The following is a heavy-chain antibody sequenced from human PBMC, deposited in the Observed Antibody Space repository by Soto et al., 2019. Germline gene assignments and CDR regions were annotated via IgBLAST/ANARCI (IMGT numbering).Heavy chain of an antibody. CDR3: ARDRREAYSSSWLSGKTKYGFDP. Sequence: ASVKVSCKASGYSFTANSMHWVRQAPGQGLEWMGWINPNNGGTNYARKFQGWVTMTRDTSISTAYMELSSLRSEDTAVYYCARDRREAYSSSWLSGKTKYGFDPWGQGTLVTVSS. D-gene: IGHD6-13*01. CDR2: INPNNGGT. J-gene: IGHJ5*02. CDR1: GYSFTANS. V-gene: IGHV1-2*04.